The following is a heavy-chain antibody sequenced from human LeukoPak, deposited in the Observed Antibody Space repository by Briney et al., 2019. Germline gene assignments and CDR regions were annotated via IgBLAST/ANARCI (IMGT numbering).Heavy chain of an antibody. D-gene: IGHD2-2*01. CDR2: ISSSSSYI. V-gene: IGHV3-21*01. CDR3: ARRGCSSTSCRPFDY. CDR1: GFTFSSYS. Sequence: PGGSLRLSCAASGFTFSSYSMNWVRQAPGKGLEWVSSISSSSSYIYYADSVKGRFTISRDSAKDSLYLQMNSLRAEDTAVYYCARRGCSSTSCRPFDYWGQGTLVTVSS. J-gene: IGHJ4*02.